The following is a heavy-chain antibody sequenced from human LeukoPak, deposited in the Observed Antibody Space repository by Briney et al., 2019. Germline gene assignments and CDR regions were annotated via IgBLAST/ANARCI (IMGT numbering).Heavy chain of an antibody. CDR3: QREVWFGELWYVY. J-gene: IGHJ4*02. D-gene: IGHD3-10*01. Sequence: PGGSLRLSCAASGFTVSSNYMSWVRQAPGKGLEWVSVIYSGGSTYYADSMKGRFTISRDNSKNTLYLQMNSLRAEDTAVYYCQREVWFGELWYVYWGQGTLVTVSS. V-gene: IGHV3-53*01. CDR1: GFTVSSNY. CDR2: IYSGGST.